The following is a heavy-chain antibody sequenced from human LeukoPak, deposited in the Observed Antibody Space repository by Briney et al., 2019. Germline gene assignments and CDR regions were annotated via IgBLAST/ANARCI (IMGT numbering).Heavy chain of an antibody. V-gene: IGHV3-13*01. CDR1: GFTFSSYD. D-gene: IGHD6-19*01. CDR2: IGTAGDT. Sequence: GSLELSCATSGFTFSSYDMHWVRQATGKGLEWVSAIGTAGDTYYPGSVKGRFTISRENAKNSLYLQMNSLRAGDTAVYYCARDAAQWLVKTWGQGTLVTVSS. CDR3: ARDAAQWLVKT. J-gene: IGHJ4*02.